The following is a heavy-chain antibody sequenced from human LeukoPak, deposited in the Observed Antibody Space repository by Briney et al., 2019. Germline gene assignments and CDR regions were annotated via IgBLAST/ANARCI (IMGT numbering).Heavy chain of an antibody. D-gene: IGHD3-22*01. CDR2: IKQDGSEK. V-gene: IGHV3-7*01. CDR3: ARGHYEYYYDSSGYHSGNDY. J-gene: IGHJ4*02. Sequence: GGSLRLSSAGSGFTFSSYWMSWVRQAPGKGLEWVANIKQDGSEKYYVDSVKGRFTISRDNAKNSLYLQMNSLRAEDTAVYYCARGHYEYYYDSSGYHSGNDYWGQGTLVTVSS. CDR1: GFTFSSYW.